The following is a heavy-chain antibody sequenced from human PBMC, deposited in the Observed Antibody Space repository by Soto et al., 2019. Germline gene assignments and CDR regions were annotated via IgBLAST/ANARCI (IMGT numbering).Heavy chain of an antibody. J-gene: IGHJ6*02. CDR3: AAPRYSGSESYYYHGMDV. CDR1: GFTFTSSA. CDR2: IVVGSGNT. V-gene: IGHV1-58*02. Sequence: SVKVSCKASGFTFTSSAMQWVRHARGQRLEWIGWIVVGSGNTNYAQKFQERVTITRDMSTSTAYMELSSLRSEDTAVYYCAAPRYSGSESYYYHGMDVWGQGTTVTVSS. D-gene: IGHD1-26*01.